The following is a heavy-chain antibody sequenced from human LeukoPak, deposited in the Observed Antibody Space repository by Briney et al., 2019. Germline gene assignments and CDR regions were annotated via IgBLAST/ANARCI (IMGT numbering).Heavy chain of an antibody. V-gene: IGHV3-13*01. Sequence: GGSLRLSCAASGFTFRSYDMHWVRHATGTGLEWVSAISTTGDTYYPDSVKGRFTISRENAKNSLYLRMTALRAGDTAVYYCARDLYSSGWTDAFDIWGQGTMVTVSS. CDR2: ISTTGDT. CDR3: ARDLYSSGWTDAFDI. D-gene: IGHD6-19*01. CDR1: GFTFRSYD. J-gene: IGHJ3*02.